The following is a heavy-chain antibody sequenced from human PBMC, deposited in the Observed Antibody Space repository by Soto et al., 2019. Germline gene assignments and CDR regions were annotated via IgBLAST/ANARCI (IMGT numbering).Heavy chain of an antibody. V-gene: IGHV1-46*01. D-gene: IGHD2-15*01. Sequence: ASVKVSCKPSGYSFSNFYVHWVRQAPGQGLEWMGIIDPSSGTTSYTQKFQERVTMTRDTSMSTVYMELSRLRSEDTAVYYCARGAVVVPNGLIAGMDVWGLGTTVTVLL. CDR1: GYSFSNFY. CDR3: ARGAVVVPNGLIAGMDV. J-gene: IGHJ6*02. CDR2: IDPSSGTT.